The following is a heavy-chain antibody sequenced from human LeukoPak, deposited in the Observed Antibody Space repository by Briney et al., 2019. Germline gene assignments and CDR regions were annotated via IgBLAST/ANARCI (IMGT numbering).Heavy chain of an antibody. V-gene: IGHV3-23*01. CDR1: GFTFSHYA. D-gene: IGHD3-9*01. CDR2: ITGSCGNT. CDR3: AKWGDYDVLTGYYVSDY. J-gene: IGHJ4*02. Sequence: PGASLRLSCAASGFTFSHYAMIWVRQAPGKGLECVSAITGSCGNTDYADSVKGRFTISRDNSKNTVFLQMNSLRAEDTALYYCAKWGDYDVLTGYYVSDYWGQGTLVTVSS.